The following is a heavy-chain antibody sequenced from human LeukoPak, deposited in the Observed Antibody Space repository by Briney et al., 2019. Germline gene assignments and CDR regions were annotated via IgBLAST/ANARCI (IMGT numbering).Heavy chain of an antibody. D-gene: IGHD3-16*02. V-gene: IGHV4-34*01. CDR3: AREGPYDYVWGSYRYTPGGELFDY. CDR1: GGSFSGYY. Sequence: PSETLSLTCAVYGGSFSGYYWSWIRQPPGKGLEWIGEINHSGSTNYNPSLKSRVTISVDTSKNQFSLKLSSVTVADTAVYYCAREGPYDYVWGSYRYTPGGELFDYWGQGTLVTVSS. CDR2: INHSGST. J-gene: IGHJ4*02.